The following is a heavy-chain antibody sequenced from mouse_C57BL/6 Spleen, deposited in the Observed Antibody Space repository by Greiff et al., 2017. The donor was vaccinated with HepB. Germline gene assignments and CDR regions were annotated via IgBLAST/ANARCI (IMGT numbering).Heavy chain of an antibody. CDR2: ISYDGSN. CDR3: ARSRYYGSSYGYFDV. Sequence: DVQLQESGPGLVKPSQSLSLTCSVTGYSITSGYYWNWIRQFPGNKLEWMGYISYDGSNNYNPSLKNRISITRDTSKNQFFLKLNSVTTEDTATYYCARSRYYGSSYGYFDVWGTGTTVTVSS. D-gene: IGHD1-1*01. CDR1: GYSITSGYY. J-gene: IGHJ1*03. V-gene: IGHV3-6*01.